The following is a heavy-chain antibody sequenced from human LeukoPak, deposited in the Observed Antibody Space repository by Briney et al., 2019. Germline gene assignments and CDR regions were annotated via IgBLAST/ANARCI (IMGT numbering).Heavy chain of an antibody. CDR1: GGSFSGYY. V-gene: IGHV4-34*01. CDR2: INHSGST. D-gene: IGHD5-24*01. CDR3: ARGTATMGFDY. Sequence: SETLSLTCAVYGGSFSGYYWSWIRQPPGEGLEWIGEINHSGSTNYNPSLKSRVTISVDTSKNQFSLKLSSVTAADTAVYYCARGTATMGFDYWGQGTLVTVSS. J-gene: IGHJ4*02.